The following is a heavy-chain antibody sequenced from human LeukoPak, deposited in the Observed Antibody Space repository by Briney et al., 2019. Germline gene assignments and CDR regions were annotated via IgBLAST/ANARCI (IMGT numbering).Heavy chain of an antibody. CDR1: GFTFSSYS. CDR2: ISSSSSFI. V-gene: IGHV3-21*01. Sequence: GGSLRLSCAASGFTFSSYSMSWVSQAPGKGLEWGSSISSSSSFIYYADSVKGRFTISRDNAKNSLYLQMNSLRAEDTAVYYCARDGGQEDFDYWGQGTLVTVSS. CDR3: ARDGGQEDFDY. J-gene: IGHJ4*02. D-gene: IGHD2-15*01.